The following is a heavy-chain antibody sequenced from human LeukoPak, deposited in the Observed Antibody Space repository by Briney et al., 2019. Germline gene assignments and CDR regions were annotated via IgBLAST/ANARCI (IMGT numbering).Heavy chain of an antibody. CDR1: GGTFSSYA. V-gene: IGHV1-69*05. D-gene: IGHD3-3*01. J-gene: IGHJ6*03. Sequence: SVKVSCKASGGTFSSYAISWVRQAPGQGLEWMGGIIPIFGTANYAQKFQGRVTITTDESTSTAYMELSSLRSEDTAVYYCARSTIFGVVRVNYYYYYMDVWGKGTTVTVSS. CDR3: ARSTIFGVVRVNYYYYYMDV. CDR2: IIPIFGTA.